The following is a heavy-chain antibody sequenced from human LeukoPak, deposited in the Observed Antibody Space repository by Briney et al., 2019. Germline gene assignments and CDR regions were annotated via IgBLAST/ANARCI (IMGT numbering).Heavy chain of an antibody. D-gene: IGHD6-19*01. CDR2: IGIRVDT. V-gene: IGHV3-13*01. J-gene: IGHJ4*02. Sequence: PGGSLRLSCAASGFTFIDYDMHWVRQVIGKGLEWVSAIGIRVDTHYSGSVKGRFTISRENAESSLYLQMDSLRAEDAAVYYCARGGIQVSGIDEFDYWGQGTLVTVSS. CDR1: GFTFIDYD. CDR3: ARGGIQVSGIDEFDY.